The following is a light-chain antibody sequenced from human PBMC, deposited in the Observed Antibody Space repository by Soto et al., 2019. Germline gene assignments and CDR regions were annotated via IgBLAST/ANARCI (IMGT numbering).Light chain of an antibody. V-gene: IGKV1-5*03. CDR1: QSISRW. Sequence: DIQMTQSPSTLSASVGDRVTITCRASQSISRWLAWHQQKPGKAPKLLIYKASSLESGVPSRFSGSGSGTEFTLTISSLQPDDFGTYYCQQYNNYPLTFGGGTKVEIK. J-gene: IGKJ4*01. CDR3: QQYNNYPLT. CDR2: KAS.